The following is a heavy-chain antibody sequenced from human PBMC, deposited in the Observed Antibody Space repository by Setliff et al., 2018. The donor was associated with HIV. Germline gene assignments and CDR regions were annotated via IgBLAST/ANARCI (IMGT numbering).Heavy chain of an antibody. V-gene: IGHV1-46*01. D-gene: IGHD3-9*01. CDR2: INTSGGSA. CDR1: GYTFTSYP. CDR3: ARVPILRYASPVDM. Sequence: ASVKVSCKASGYTFTSYPMHWVRQAPGQGLEWMGVINTSGGSAGYAEKFRGRVTMTRDTSTSTVYMDLRNLRSEDTAVYYCARVPILRYASPVDMWGQGTLVTVSS. J-gene: IGHJ4*02.